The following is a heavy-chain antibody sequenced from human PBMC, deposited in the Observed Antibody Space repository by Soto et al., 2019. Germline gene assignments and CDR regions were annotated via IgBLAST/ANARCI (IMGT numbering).Heavy chain of an antibody. CDR1: GGTFSSYA. CDR2: ISAYNGNT. J-gene: IGHJ4*02. V-gene: IGHV1-18*01. CDR3: ARPRYHYDSSGSFDY. D-gene: IGHD3-22*01. Sequence: GASVKVSCKASGGTFSSYAISWVRQAPGQGLEWMGWISAYNGNTNYAQKLQGRVTMTTDTSTSTAYMELRSLRSDDTAVYYCARPRYHYDSSGSFDYWGQGTLVTVSS.